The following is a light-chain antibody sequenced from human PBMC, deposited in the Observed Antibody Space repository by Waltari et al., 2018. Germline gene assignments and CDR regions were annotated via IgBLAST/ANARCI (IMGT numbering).Light chain of an antibody. Sequence: VILTQSPATLSLSPGERATLSCRASQSVADYLAWYQQKPGQAPRLLIYGASNRPSGIPDRFSGTGSGTDFTLIISSLEPEDFAVYYCQRYSDSPPTFGGGTKVE. CDR1: QSVADY. J-gene: IGKJ4*01. V-gene: IGKV3-11*01. CDR2: GAS. CDR3: QRYSDSPPT.